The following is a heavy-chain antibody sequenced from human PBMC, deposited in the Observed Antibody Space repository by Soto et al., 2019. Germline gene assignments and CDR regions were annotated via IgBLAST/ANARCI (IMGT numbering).Heavy chain of an antibody. CDR2: IHYSGSS. J-gene: IGHJ4*01. V-gene: IGHV4-30-4*01. D-gene: IGHD5-18*01. CDR1: GGSISSGNYC. CDR3: ARDLDTATYFDY. Sequence: TLSLTCTVSGGSISSGNYCWSWIRQPPGKGLEWIGFIHYSGSSYYNPSLKSRVTISVDTSKNQFSLKLDSVTAADTAVYYCARDLDTATYFDYWGHGALVTVSS.